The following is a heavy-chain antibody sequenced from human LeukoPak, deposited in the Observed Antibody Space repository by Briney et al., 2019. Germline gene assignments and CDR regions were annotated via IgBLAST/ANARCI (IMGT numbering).Heavy chain of an antibody. CDR2: INHSGST. D-gene: IGHD1-1*01. V-gene: IGHV4-34*01. Sequence: SETLSLTCAVYGGSFSGYYWSWIRQPPGKGLEWIGEINHSGSTNYNPSLKSRVTISVDTSKNQFSLKLSSVTAADTAAYYCARFKRWNPYYFDYWGQGTLVTVSS. CDR3: ARFKRWNPYYFDY. CDR1: GGSFSGYY. J-gene: IGHJ4*02.